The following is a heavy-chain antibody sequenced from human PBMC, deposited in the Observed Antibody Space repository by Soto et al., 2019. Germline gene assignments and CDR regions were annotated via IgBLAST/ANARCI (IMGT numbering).Heavy chain of an antibody. D-gene: IGHD4-17*01. V-gene: IGHV3-9*01. CDR1: GFTFDDYA. CDR3: AKAPTYGDYDTYFDY. J-gene: IGHJ4*02. CDR2: ISWNSGSI. Sequence: GGSLRLSCAASGFTFDDYAMHWVRQAPGKGLEWVSGISWNSGSIGYADSVKGRFTISRDNAKNSLYLQMNSLRAEDTALYYCAKAPTYGDYDTYFDYWGQGTLVTVSS.